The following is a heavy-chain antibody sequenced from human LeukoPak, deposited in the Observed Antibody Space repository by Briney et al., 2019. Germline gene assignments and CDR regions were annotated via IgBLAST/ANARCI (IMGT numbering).Heavy chain of an antibody. J-gene: IGHJ4*02. Sequence: SQTLSLTCTVSGGSISSGSYYWSWIRQPAGKGLEWIGRIYTSGSTNYNPSLKSRVTISVDTSKNQFSLKLSSVTAADTAVYYCAGDGYNLDYFDYWGQGTLVTVSS. CDR1: GGSISSGSYY. CDR3: AGDGYNLDYFDY. CDR2: IYTSGST. V-gene: IGHV4-61*02. D-gene: IGHD5-24*01.